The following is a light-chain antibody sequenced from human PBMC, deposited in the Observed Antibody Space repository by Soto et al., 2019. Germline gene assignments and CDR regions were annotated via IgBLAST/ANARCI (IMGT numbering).Light chain of an antibody. CDR2: DVS. Sequence: QSALTQPASVSGSPGQSITISCTGTSSDVGGYNYVSWYQQHPGKAPKLMIYDVSNRPSGVSNRFSGSKSGNTASLTISGLQAEDVADYYCSSYTSISTAVFGGGTNLTVL. CDR1: SSDVGGYNY. CDR3: SSYTSISTAV. J-gene: IGLJ2*01. V-gene: IGLV2-14*01.